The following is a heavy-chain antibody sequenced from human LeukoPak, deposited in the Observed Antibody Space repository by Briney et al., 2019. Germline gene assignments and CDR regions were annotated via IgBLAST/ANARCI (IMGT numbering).Heavy chain of an antibody. J-gene: IGHJ4*02. V-gene: IGHV3-23*01. CDR1: GFSFSNYA. CDR2: ISGSGGST. Sequence: PGGSLRLSSAASGFSFSNYAMSWVRQAPGKGLEWVSAISGSGGSTYYADSVKGRFTISRDNSKNTLYLQMNSLRAEDTAVYYCAIVSGTTVWIDYWGQGTLVTVSS. CDR3: AIVSGTTVWIDY. D-gene: IGHD1-7*01.